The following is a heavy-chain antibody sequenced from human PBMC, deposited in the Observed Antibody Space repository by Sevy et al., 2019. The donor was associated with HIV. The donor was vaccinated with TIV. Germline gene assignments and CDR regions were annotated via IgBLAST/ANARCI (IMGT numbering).Heavy chain of an antibody. Sequence: GGSLRLSCAASGFTFSRYGMHWVRQAPGKGLEWVASIRFDGNNKHYVDSVMGRFTLSRDDSKNTLYLQMNSLRSEDTAVYYCVKDSVARNLHFDYWGQGALVTVSS. J-gene: IGHJ4*02. CDR2: IRFDGNNK. V-gene: IGHV3-30*02. D-gene: IGHD6-19*01. CDR1: GFTFSRYG. CDR3: VKDSVARNLHFDY.